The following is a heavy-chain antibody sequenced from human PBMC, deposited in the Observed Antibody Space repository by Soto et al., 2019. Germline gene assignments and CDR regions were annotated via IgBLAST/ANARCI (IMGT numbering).Heavy chain of an antibody. J-gene: IGHJ6*02. CDR3: VRDQIPVGASSYDSGMDV. Sequence: PSETLSLTCTVSGDSVSSGSYYWTWIRETPGKGLEWMGYIYYSGSTKYNPSLRSRVTISLDISNNQFSLNLSSVTAADTAVYYCVRDQIPVGASSYDSGMDVWGPGTAVTVSS. V-gene: IGHV4-61*01. D-gene: IGHD1-26*01. CDR2: IYYSGST. CDR1: GDSVSSGSYY.